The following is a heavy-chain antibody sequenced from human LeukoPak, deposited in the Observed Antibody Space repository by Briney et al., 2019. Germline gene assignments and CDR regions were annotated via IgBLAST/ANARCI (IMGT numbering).Heavy chain of an antibody. Sequence: GGSLRLSCAASGLSVSSNYMSWVRQAPGKGLEWVSLIYSGGSKYYADSMKGRFTISRDNSKNTLYFQMNSLRAEDTAVYYCARATRIAEAEFFFDYWGQGTLVAVSS. CDR1: GLSVSSNY. D-gene: IGHD6-13*01. CDR3: ARATRIAEAEFFFDY. CDR2: IYSGGSK. V-gene: IGHV3-53*01. J-gene: IGHJ4*02.